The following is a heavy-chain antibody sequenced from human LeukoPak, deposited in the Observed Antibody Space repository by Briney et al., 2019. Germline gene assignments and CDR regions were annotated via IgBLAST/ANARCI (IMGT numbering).Heavy chain of an antibody. CDR1: GGSISSSNYY. J-gene: IGHJ4*02. Sequence: PSETLSLTCSVSGGSISSSNYYWGWIRQPPGKGLEWIGEINHSGSTNYNPSLKSRVTISVDTSKNQFSLKLSSVTAADTAVYYCAREGVHGNWGQGTLVTVSS. V-gene: IGHV4-39*07. CDR3: AREGVHGN. CDR2: INHSGST. D-gene: IGHD2-15*01.